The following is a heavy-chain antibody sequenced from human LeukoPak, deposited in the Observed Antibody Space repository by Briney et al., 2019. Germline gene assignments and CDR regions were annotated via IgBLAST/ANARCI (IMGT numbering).Heavy chain of an antibody. V-gene: IGHV3-48*03. Sequence: PGGSLRLSCAASGFTFSSYEMNWVRQAPGKGLEWVSYISSSGSTIYYADSVKGRFTISRDNAKNSLYLQMNNLKAEDTAVYYCARGDLESTVTTFVYWGQGTLVTVSS. CDR1: GFTFSSYE. J-gene: IGHJ4*02. D-gene: IGHD4-17*01. CDR3: ARGDLESTVTTFVY. CDR2: ISSSGSTI.